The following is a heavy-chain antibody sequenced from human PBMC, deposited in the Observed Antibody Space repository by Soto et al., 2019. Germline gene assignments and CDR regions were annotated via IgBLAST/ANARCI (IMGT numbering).Heavy chain of an antibody. V-gene: IGHV4-39*01. CDR1: VGPISGFNHY. J-gene: IGHJ4*02. D-gene: IGHD2-8*02. CDR2: IYYSGTT. Sequence: SETLSVTCTFSVGPISGFNHYWDWIRQPPGKGLEWIGTIYYSGTTIYNPSLQSRVTMSVDTSKRQFSLKVSSVNAADTAVYFCPRRAPDGTGNHYFDYWGQGARVTVSS. CDR3: PRRAPDGTGNHYFDY.